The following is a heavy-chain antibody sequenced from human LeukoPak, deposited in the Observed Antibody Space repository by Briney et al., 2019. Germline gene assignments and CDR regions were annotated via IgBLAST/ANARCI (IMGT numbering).Heavy chain of an antibody. V-gene: IGHV3-23*01. CDR3: ARDPDGMDV. J-gene: IGHJ6*02. CDR2: ISGSGGST. CDR1: GFTFSSYA. Sequence: PGGSLRLSCAASGFTFSSYAMSWVRQAPGKGLEWVSAISGSGGSTYYADSVKGRFTISRDNAKNSLYLQMNSLRAEDTAVYYCARDPDGMDVWGQGTTVTVSS.